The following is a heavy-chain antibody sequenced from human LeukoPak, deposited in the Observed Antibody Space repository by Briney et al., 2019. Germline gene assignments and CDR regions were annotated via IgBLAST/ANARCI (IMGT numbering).Heavy chain of an antibody. J-gene: IGHJ4*02. CDR1: GYTFTGYY. D-gene: IGHD3-9*01. CDR2: INPNSGGT. V-gene: IGHV1-2*02. CDR3: ARDQRYYDILTGYYRFDY. Sequence: AASVKVSCKASGYTFTGYYMHWVRQAPGQGLEWMGWINPNSGGTNYAQKLQGRVTMTTDTSTSTAYMELRSLRSDDTAVYYCARDQRYYDILTGYYRFDYWGQGTLVTVSS.